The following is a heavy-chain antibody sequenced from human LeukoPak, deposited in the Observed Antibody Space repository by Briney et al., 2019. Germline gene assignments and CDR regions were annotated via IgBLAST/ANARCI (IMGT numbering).Heavy chain of an antibody. D-gene: IGHD4-17*01. V-gene: IGHV3-23*01. Sequence: PGGSLRLSCAASGFTFRNYAMNWVRQAPGKGLEWASSIAASSGSTYYADSVKGRFTISRDNSKNTLYLQMNSLRAEDTALYYCAKAAYGDYVNWFDPWGQGTLVTVSS. CDR3: AKAAYGDYVNWFDP. J-gene: IGHJ5*02. CDR2: IAASSGST. CDR1: GFTFRNYA.